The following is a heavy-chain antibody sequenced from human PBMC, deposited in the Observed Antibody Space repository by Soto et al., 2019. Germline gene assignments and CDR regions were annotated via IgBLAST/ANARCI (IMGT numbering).Heavy chain of an antibody. D-gene: IGHD3-16*01. Sequence: ASVKVSCKASGYTFTSYYMHWVRQAPGQGLEWMGIINPSGGSTSYAQKFQGRVTMTRDTSTSTVYMELSSLRSEDTAVYYCARGFGSESGYYYGMDVWGQGTTVTVS. J-gene: IGHJ6*02. V-gene: IGHV1-46*01. CDR1: GYTFTSYY. CDR2: INPSGGST. CDR3: ARGFGSESGYYYGMDV.